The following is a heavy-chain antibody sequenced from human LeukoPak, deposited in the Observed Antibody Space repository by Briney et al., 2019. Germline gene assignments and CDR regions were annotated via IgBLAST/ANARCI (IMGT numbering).Heavy chain of an antibody. CDR3: ATGDVSGYDKLFDY. CDR1: GYTLTELS. D-gene: IGHD5-12*01. J-gene: IGHJ4*02. Sequence: ASAKVSCKVSGYTLTELSMHCVRHTPGKGVGRMGGFDPEDGETIYTQTFQGRVTMTEDTSTDTAYMELSSLRSEDTAVYYCATGDVSGYDKLFDYWVQGTLVTVSS. V-gene: IGHV1-24*01. CDR2: FDPEDGET.